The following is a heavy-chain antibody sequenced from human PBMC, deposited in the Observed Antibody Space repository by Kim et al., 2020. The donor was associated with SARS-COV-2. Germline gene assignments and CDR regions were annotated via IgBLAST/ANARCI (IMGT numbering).Heavy chain of an antibody. J-gene: IGHJ5*02. Sequence: SQTLSLTCTVSGGSISSGGYYWSWIRQHPGKGLEWIGYIYYSGSTYYNPSLKSRVTISVDTSKNQFSLKLSSVTAADTAVYYCAGRSRAADGTNWFDPWGQGTLVTVSS. CDR2: IYYSGST. CDR3: AGRSRAADGTNWFDP. V-gene: IGHV4-31*03. CDR1: GGSISSGGYY. D-gene: IGHD6-13*01.